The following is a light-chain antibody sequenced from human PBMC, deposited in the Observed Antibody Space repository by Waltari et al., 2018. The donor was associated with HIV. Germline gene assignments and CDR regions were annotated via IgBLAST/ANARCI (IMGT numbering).Light chain of an antibody. CDR1: SSNIGSNT. J-gene: IGLJ2*01. CDR3: AAWDDSLNGVI. CDR2: NNN. Sequence: QSVLTQPPSASGTPGQRVTISCSGSSSNIGSNTVNWYQQLPGTAPKLLIYNNNRRPSGVPGRFAGSKSGTSASLAISGLQSEDEADYYCAAWDDSLNGVIFGGGTKLTVL. V-gene: IGLV1-44*01.